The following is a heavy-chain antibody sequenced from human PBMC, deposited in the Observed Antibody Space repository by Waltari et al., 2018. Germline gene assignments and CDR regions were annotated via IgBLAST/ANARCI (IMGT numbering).Heavy chain of an antibody. Sequence: QVQLQESGPGLVKPSETLSLICSVSGGSISPHFWGWIRQPPGKTLEGIGNIYSSGSTNYNPSLTSRVTISLDMSKNQFSLKLRSVSAADTAVYYCARASYGSGSSWFDPWGQGNLVTVSS. D-gene: IGHD3-10*01. V-gene: IGHV4-59*11. CDR3: ARASYGSGSSWFDP. CDR2: IYSSGST. J-gene: IGHJ5*02. CDR1: GGSISPHF.